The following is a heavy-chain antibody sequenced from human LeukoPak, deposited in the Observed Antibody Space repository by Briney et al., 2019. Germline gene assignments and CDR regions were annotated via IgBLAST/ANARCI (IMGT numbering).Heavy chain of an antibody. CDR1: GGTFSSYT. D-gene: IGHD3-22*01. Sequence: ASVKVSCKASGGTFSSYTISWVRQAPAQGLEWMGRIIPILGIANYAQKFQGRVTITADKSTSTAYMELSSLRSEDTAVYYCARGRSDSSGYYPYFDYWGQGTLVTVSS. J-gene: IGHJ4*02. CDR3: ARGRSDSSGYYPYFDY. V-gene: IGHV1-69*02. CDR2: IIPILGIA.